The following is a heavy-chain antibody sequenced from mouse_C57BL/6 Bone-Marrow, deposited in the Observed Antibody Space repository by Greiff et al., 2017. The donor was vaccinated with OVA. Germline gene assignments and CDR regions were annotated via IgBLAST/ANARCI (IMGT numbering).Heavy chain of an antibody. CDR3: ARNGYPSEAMDY. CDR1: GYTFTSYW. D-gene: IGHD2-2*01. Sequence: QVQLQQPGPELVKPGASVKLSCKASGYTFTSYWMHWVKQRPGQGLEWIGNINPSNGGTNYNEKFKSKATLTVDKSSSTAYMQLSSLTSEDSAVYYCARNGYPSEAMDYWGQGTSVTVSS. CDR2: INPSNGGT. V-gene: IGHV1-53*01. J-gene: IGHJ4*01.